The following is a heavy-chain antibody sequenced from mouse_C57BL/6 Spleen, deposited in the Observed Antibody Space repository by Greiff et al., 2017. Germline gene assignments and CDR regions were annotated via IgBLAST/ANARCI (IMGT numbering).Heavy chain of an antibody. D-gene: IGHD3-3*01. V-gene: IGHV1-15*01. CDR1: GYTFTDYE. J-gene: IGHJ2*01. CDR2: IDPETGGT. Sequence: QVQLQQSGAELVRPGASVTLSCKASGYTFTDYEMHWVKQTPVHGLEWIGAIDPETGGTAYNQKFKGKAILTADKSSSTAYMELRSLTSEDSAVXYCTRRLGDYFDYWGQGTTLTVSS. CDR3: TRRLGDYFDY.